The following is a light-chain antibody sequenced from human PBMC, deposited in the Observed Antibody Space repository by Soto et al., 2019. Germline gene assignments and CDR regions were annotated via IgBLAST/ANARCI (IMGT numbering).Light chain of an antibody. CDR2: QDS. J-gene: IGLJ1*01. CDR3: QVWDSSRGYV. Sequence: SYELTQPPSVSVSPGQTASITCSGDKMGDKYACWYQQKPGQSPVLVIYQDSKRPSGIPERFSGSNSGNTATLTISGTQAMDEADYYWQVWDSSRGYVFGTGTELTVL. V-gene: IGLV3-1*01. CDR1: KMGDKY.